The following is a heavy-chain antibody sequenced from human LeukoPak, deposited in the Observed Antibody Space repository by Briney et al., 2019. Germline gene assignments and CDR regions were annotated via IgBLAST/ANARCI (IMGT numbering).Heavy chain of an antibody. Sequence: PGGSLRLSCAASGFTFDDFPMHWVRQQPGKGLEWVPLVSVDGDTKYYADSVRGRFTISRDNSKNSLYLQMNSLRIEDTAFYYCAKDIIGYAPLWGQGTLVTVSS. J-gene: IGHJ4*02. CDR2: VSVDGDTK. CDR3: AKDIIGYAPL. D-gene: IGHD2-8*01. CDR1: GFTFDDFP. V-gene: IGHV3-43*01.